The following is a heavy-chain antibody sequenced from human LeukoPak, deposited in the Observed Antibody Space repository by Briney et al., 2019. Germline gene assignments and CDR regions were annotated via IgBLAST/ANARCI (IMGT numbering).Heavy chain of an antibody. D-gene: IGHD3-9*01. CDR1: GYTFTGYY. CDR2: INPNSGGT. CDR3: ATQGEDDILTGYYNPLGY. J-gene: IGHJ4*02. Sequence: ASVKVSCKASGYTFTGYYMHWVRQAPGQGLEWMGWINPNSGGTNYAQKFQGRVTMTRDTSISTAYMELSRLRSDDTAVYYCATQGEDDILTGYYNPLGYWGQGTLVTVSS. V-gene: IGHV1-2*02.